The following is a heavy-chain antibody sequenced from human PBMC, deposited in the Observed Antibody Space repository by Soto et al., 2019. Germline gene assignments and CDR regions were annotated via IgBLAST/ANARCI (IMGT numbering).Heavy chain of an antibody. D-gene: IGHD3-22*01. Sequence: ASVKVSCKASGYTFTSYGISWVRQAPGQGLEWMGWISAYNGNTNYAQKLQGRVTMTTDTSTSTAYMELRSLRSDDTAVYYCARGTYDSSGYYLSFFDYWGQGTLVTVSS. CDR3: ARGTYDSSGYYLSFFDY. CDR1: GYTFTSYG. CDR2: ISAYNGNT. J-gene: IGHJ4*02. V-gene: IGHV1-18*01.